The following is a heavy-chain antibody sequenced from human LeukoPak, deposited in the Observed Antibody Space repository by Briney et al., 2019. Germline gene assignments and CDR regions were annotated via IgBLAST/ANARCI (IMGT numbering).Heavy chain of an antibody. D-gene: IGHD1-1*01. CDR2: ISSSSTI. CDR1: GFTFSSYS. CDR3: ARDPTRYFDL. Sequence: PGGSLRLSCAASGFTFSSYSMNWVRQAPGKGLEWVSYISSSSTIYYADSVKGRFTISRDNAKNSLYLQMNSLRAEDTAAYYCARDPTRYFDLWGRGTLVTVSS. V-gene: IGHV3-48*01. J-gene: IGHJ2*01.